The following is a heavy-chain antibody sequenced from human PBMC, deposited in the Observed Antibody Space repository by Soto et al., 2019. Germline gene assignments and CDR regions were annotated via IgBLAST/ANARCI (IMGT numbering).Heavy chain of an antibody. J-gene: IGHJ6*02. Sequence: PSETLSLTCAVYGGSFSGYYWSWIRQPPGKGLEWIGEINHSGSTNYNPSLKSRVTISVDTSKNQFSLKLSSVTAADTAVYYCASGDYNAGGSYYYYYYGMDVWGQGTTVTVS. D-gene: IGHD4-4*01. V-gene: IGHV4-34*01. CDR1: GGSFSGYY. CDR2: INHSGST. CDR3: ASGDYNAGGSYYYYYYGMDV.